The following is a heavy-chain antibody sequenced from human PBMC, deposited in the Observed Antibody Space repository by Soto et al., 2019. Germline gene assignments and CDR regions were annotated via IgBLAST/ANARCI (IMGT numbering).Heavy chain of an antibody. CDR3: AGAYCGGDFYPNRPDNWFDP. CDR1: GGTFSSYA. V-gene: IGHV1-69*06. CDR2: IIPIFGTA. J-gene: IGHJ5*02. Sequence: QVQLVQSGAEVKKPGSSVKVSCKASGGTFSSYAISWVRQAPGQGLEWMGGIIPIFGTANYAQKFQGRVTITADKSTSTAYMELSSLRSEDTAVYYCAGAYCGGDFYPNRPDNWFDPWGQGTLVTVSS. D-gene: IGHD2-21*02.